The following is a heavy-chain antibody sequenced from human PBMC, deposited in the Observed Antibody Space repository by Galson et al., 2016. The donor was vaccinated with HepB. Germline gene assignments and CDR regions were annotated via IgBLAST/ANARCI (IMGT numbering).Heavy chain of an antibody. V-gene: IGHV1-18*01. J-gene: IGHJ5*02. CDR3: ATSTSSWINWFAP. Sequence: SVKVSCKASGYTFTSYGISWGRQAPGQGLEWMGWISAYTGYTNYAQELQGRVTMTTDTSTSTAYMALRSLRSDDTAVYYCATSTSSWINWFAPWGQGTLVTVSS. CDR2: ISAYTGYT. D-gene: IGHD6-13*01. CDR1: GYTFTSYG.